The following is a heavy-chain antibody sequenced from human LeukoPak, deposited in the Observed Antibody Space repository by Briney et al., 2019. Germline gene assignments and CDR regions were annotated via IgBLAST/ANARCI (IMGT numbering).Heavy chain of an antibody. CDR2: ISAYNGNT. CDR1: GYTFTSYG. J-gene: IGHJ6*02. V-gene: IGHV1-18*01. Sequence: ASVKVSCKASGYTFTSYGISWVRQAPGQGLEWMGWISAYNGNTNYAQKLQGRVTMTTDTSTSTAYMELSSLRSEDTAVYYCARGSAHTTIFGVVITHYYYYGMDVWGQGTTVTVSS. CDR3: ARGSAHTTIFGVVITHYYYYGMDV. D-gene: IGHD3-3*01.